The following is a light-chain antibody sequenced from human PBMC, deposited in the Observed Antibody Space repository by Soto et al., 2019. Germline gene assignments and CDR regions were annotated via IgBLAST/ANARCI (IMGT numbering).Light chain of an antibody. CDR1: QSVNNN. J-gene: IGKJ5*01. CDR2: GVS. V-gene: IGKV3D-15*01. CDR3: QQYDPWRIT. Sequence: ITKTQATLSVSPGESATLSCRASQSVNNNLAWYLQTPGQAPTRLIFGVSTWATGTPDRFSGSGSGTEYTLTISSLQSEDFGIYYCQQYDPWRITFGQGTRLEIK.